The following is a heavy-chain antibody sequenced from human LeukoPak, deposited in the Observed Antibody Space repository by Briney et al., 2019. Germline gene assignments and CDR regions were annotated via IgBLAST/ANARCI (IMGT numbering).Heavy chain of an antibody. CDR1: GGSISSGSYY. D-gene: IGHD6-19*01. CDR2: ILTSGST. V-gene: IGHV4-61*02. J-gene: IGHJ3*02. Sequence: SETLSLTCTVSGGSISSGSYYWSWIRQPAGKGLEWIGRILTSGSTNYNPSLEGRLTISVDTSKNQFSLKLSSVTAADTAVYYCARDLRQLKPGIAVAGTALYAFDIWGQGTMVTVSS. CDR3: ARDLRQLKPGIAVAGTALYAFDI.